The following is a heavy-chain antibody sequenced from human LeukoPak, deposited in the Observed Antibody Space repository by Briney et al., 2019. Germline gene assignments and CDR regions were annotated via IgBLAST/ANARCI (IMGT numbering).Heavy chain of an antibody. Sequence: GVLRLSCAASGFPFSDYNMRWIRQAPGKGLEWVSSISRSGSTKYYADSVKGRFTISRDNAKNSLFLQMNSLRAEDTAVYYCARVLRYCSGGNCYSGGLGYMDVWGKGTTVTISS. CDR1: GFPFSDYN. V-gene: IGHV3-11*01. J-gene: IGHJ6*03. CDR2: ISRSGSTK. D-gene: IGHD2-15*01. CDR3: ARVLRYCSGGNCYSGGLGYMDV.